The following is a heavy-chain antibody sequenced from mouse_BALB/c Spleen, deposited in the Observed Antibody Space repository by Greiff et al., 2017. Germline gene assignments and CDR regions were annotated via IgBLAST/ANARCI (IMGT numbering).Heavy chain of an antibody. D-gene: IGHD1-1*01. Sequence: VQLQQPGAELVKPGASVKLSCKASGYTFTSYYMYWVKQRPGQGLEWIGGINPSNGGTNFNEKFKSKATLTVDKSSSTAYMQLSSLTSEDSAVYYSTRERGSSYLFAYWGQGTLVTVSA. CDR3: TRERGSSYLFAY. CDR1: GYTFTSYY. J-gene: IGHJ3*01. CDR2: INPSNGGT. V-gene: IGHV1S81*02.